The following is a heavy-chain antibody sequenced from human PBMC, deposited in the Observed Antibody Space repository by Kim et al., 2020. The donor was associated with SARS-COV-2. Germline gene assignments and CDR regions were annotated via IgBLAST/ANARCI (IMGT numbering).Heavy chain of an antibody. CDR1: GFTFSSYA. V-gene: IGHV3-64D*09. CDR3: VKDRPPYSNGPGDY. J-gene: IGHJ4*02. D-gene: IGHD4-4*01. CDR2: ISSNGGST. Sequence: GGSLRLSCSASGFTFSSYAMHWVRQAPGKGLKYVSAISSNGGSTYYADSVKGRFTISRDNSKNTLYLQMSSLRAEDTAVYYCVKDRPPYSNGPGDYWGQGTLVTVSS.